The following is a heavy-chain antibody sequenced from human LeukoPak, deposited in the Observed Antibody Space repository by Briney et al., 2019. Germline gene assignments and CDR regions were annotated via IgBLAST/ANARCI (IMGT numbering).Heavy chain of an antibody. J-gene: IGHJ5*02. Sequence: GGSLRLSCAASGFTFSNYGMHWVRQAPGKGLEWVAFIRYDGSNKYYADSVKGRFTISRDNSKNTLYLQMNSLKAEDTAVYYCAKGLAGYCSSATCFNWFDPWGQGTLVTVSS. D-gene: IGHD2-2*01. V-gene: IGHV3-30*02. CDR3: AKGLAGYCSSATCFNWFDP. CDR2: IRYDGSNK. CDR1: GFTFSNYG.